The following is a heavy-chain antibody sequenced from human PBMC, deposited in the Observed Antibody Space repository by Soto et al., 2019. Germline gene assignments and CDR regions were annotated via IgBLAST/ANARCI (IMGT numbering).Heavy chain of an antibody. Sequence: GGSLRLSCAASGFTFSNYAMTWVRQAPGKGLEWVSGLNGSGGSTSSADSVKGRFAISRDNSKNTLYLQMSSLRSEDTAVYYCARGYDSSAEGHFDYWGQGTLVTVSS. CDR1: GFTFSNYA. D-gene: IGHD3-22*01. CDR3: ARGYDSSAEGHFDY. J-gene: IGHJ4*02. V-gene: IGHV3-23*01. CDR2: LNGSGGST.